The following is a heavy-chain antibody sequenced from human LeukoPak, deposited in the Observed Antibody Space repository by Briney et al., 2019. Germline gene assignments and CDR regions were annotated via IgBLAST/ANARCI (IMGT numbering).Heavy chain of an antibody. J-gene: IGHJ2*01. Sequence: PGGSLRLSCAASGFTFSSYEMNWVRQAPGKGLEWVSYISSSGSTIYYADSVKGRFTISRDNAKHPLYLQTNRLRAEHTAVYYCARRRSSWYLVIPYFALCGRGTLVTASS. D-gene: IGHD6-13*01. CDR2: ISSSGSTI. CDR3: ARRRSSWYLVIPYFAL. V-gene: IGHV3-48*03. CDR1: GFTFSSYE.